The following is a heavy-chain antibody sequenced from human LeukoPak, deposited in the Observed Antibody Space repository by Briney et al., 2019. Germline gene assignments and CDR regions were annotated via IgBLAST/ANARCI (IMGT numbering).Heavy chain of an antibody. J-gene: IGHJ5*02. Sequence: SVKVSCKASGYTVTSYYMHWVRQAPGQGLEWMGGIIPIFGTANYAQKFQGRVTITADESTSTAYMELSSLRSEDTAVYYCARPRADSSGYYLNNWFDPWGQGTLVTVSS. CDR2: IIPIFGTA. CDR3: ARPRADSSGYYLNNWFDP. V-gene: IGHV1-69*13. CDR1: GYTVTSYY. D-gene: IGHD3-22*01.